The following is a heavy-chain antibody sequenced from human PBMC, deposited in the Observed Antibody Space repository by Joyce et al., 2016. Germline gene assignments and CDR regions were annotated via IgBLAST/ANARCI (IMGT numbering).Heavy chain of an antibody. CDR3: ASPSVGPHAFDI. J-gene: IGHJ3*02. Sequence: QVQLQESGPGLVKPSETLSLTCTVSGDSNSFYYWAWIRQPPGKGLEWIGYIYHSGGANYNPSLKSRVTISIDTSKNQFSLKLNSVTAADTAMYYCASPSVGPHAFDIWGRGTMVIVSS. V-gene: IGHV4-59*01. CDR2: IYHSGGA. D-gene: IGHD1-26*01. CDR1: GDSNSFYY.